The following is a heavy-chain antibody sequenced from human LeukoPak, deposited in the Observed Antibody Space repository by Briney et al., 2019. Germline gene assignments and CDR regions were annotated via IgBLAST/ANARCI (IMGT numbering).Heavy chain of an antibody. J-gene: IGHJ4*02. D-gene: IGHD3-3*01. V-gene: IGHV3-66*01. CDR2: IYSGGST. CDR1: GLTVSSTN. CDR3: ARDLLEWYFDY. Sequence: PGGSLRLSCAASGLTVSSTNMSWVRQTPGKGLEWVSVIYSGGSTYYADSVKGRFTISRDNSKNTLYLQMNSLRAEDTAVYYCARDLLEWYFDYWGQGTLVTVSS.